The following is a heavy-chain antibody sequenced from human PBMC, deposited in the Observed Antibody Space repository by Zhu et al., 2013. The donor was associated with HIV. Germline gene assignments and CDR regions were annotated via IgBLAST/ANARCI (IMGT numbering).Heavy chain of an antibody. J-gene: IGHJ4*02. D-gene: IGHD5-18*01. CDR2: ISTHNPNT. V-gene: IGHV1-18*04. Sequence: QVQLLQSGPQVTKPGASIRLSCKTSGYTFTAFYLHWVRQAPGQGLEWMGWISTHNPNTKFAQKFRDRVTMTTDSSTSTADMELRSLRSDDTAVYFCAISFLGYTDMSSLDYWGQGTLVTVSS. CDR1: GYTFTAFY. CDR3: AISFLGYTDMSSLDY.